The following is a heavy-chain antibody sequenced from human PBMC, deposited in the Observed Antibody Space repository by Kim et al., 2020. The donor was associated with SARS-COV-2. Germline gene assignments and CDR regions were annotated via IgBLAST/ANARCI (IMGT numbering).Heavy chain of an antibody. D-gene: IGHD4-4*01. CDR1: GFTVTDYW. CDR3: TSDTVLYGLDV. Sequence: GGSLRLSCATSGFTVTDYWMHWVRQAPGKGLVWVSRIRSGGTGISYADSVKGRFTISRDNVNNTLYLQMNNLRAEDTALYYCTSDTVLYGLDVWGQGTPVTVCS. J-gene: IGHJ6*02. V-gene: IGHV3-74*01. CDR2: IRSGGTGI.